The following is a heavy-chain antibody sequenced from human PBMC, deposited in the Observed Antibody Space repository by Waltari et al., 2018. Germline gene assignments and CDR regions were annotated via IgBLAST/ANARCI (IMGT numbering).Heavy chain of an antibody. D-gene: IGHD3-10*01. J-gene: IGHJ6*03. Sequence: QVQLQQWGAGLLKPSETLSLTCAVYGGSFSGYYWSWIRQPPGKGLEWIGEINHSGSTNYNPSLKSRVTISVDTSKNQFSLKLSSVTAADTAVYYCASLGDPNGSGSYWSSMDVWGKGTTVTVSS. V-gene: IGHV4-34*01. CDR2: INHSGST. CDR1: GGSFSGYY. CDR3: ASLGDPNGSGSYWSSMDV.